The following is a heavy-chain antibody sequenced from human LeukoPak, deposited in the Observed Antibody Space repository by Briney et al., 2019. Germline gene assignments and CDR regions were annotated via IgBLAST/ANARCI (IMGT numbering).Heavy chain of an antibody. J-gene: IGHJ3*02. CDR1: GGSISSSY. D-gene: IGHD1-26*01. V-gene: IGHV4-59*01. Sequence: SETLSLTCTVSGGSISSSYWSWIRQPPGKGLEWIGYISYSGSTNYNPSLKSRVTISVDTSKNQFSLKLSSVSAADTAVYYCARVEVGASRLGAFDIWGQGTMVTVSS. CDR2: ISYSGST. CDR3: ARVEVGASRLGAFDI.